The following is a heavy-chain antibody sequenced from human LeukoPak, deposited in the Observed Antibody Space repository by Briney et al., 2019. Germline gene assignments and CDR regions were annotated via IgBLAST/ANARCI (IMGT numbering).Heavy chain of an antibody. Sequence: PGGSLRLSCAASGFTFSSYELNWVRQAPGKGLEWVSYISDTGSTIYYADSVEGRFTISRDNAKNSLYLQMNSLRAEDTAVYYCARAGYDYVWGSYLVDYWGQGTLVTVSS. D-gene: IGHD3-16*02. CDR2: ISDTGSTI. V-gene: IGHV3-48*03. CDR3: ARAGYDYVWGSYLVDY. CDR1: GFTFSSYE. J-gene: IGHJ4*02.